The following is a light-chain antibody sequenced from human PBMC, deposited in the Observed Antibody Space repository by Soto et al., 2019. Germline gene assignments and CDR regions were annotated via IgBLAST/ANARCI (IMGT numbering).Light chain of an antibody. J-gene: IGKJ1*01. CDR2: DAS. Sequence: IQMTQSPSTLSASVGDRVTITCRASHYIERWMSWYQQKPGKAPSLLIFDASTLHSGVPSRFSGSGSGTDFTLTISSLQPDDFATYYCQHYNSYSEAFGQVTKVDI. CDR3: QHYNSYSEA. CDR1: HYIERW. V-gene: IGKV1-5*01.